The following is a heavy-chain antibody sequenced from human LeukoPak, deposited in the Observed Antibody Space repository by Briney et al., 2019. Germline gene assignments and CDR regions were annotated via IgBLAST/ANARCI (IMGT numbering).Heavy chain of an antibody. D-gene: IGHD2-15*01. CDR2: IYYSGST. CDR1: GGSISGYY. Sequence: SETLSLTCTVSGGSISGYYWSWIRQPPGKGREWIGYIYYSGSTNYNPSLKSRVTISVDTSKNQFSLKLSSVTAADTAVYYCARDRLEDIRGAFDIWGQGTMVTVSS. CDR3: ARDRLEDIRGAFDI. V-gene: IGHV4-59*01. J-gene: IGHJ3*02.